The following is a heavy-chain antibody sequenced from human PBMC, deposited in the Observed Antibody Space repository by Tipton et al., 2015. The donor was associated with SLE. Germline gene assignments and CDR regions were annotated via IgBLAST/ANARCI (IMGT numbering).Heavy chain of an antibody. CDR1: GFTFSSYE. CDR3: ARSFPGSDAFDI. D-gene: IGHD3-16*02. CDR2: ISSSGSTI. V-gene: IGHV3-48*03. J-gene: IGHJ3*02. Sequence: SLRLSCAASGFTFSSYEMNWVRQAPGKGLEWVSYISSSGSTIYYADSVKGRFTISRDNAKNSLFLQLISLRAEDTAVYCCARSFPGSDAFDIWGQGTMVTVSS.